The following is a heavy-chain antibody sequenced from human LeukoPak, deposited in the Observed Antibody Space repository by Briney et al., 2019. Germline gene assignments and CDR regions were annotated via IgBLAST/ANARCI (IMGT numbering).Heavy chain of an antibody. CDR3: ARDRTVEAFDI. J-gene: IGHJ3*02. CDR1: GGSISSSSYY. V-gene: IGHV4-39*02. Sequence: SETLPLTCTVSGGSISSSSYYWGWIRQPPGKGLEWIGSIYYSGSTYYNPSLKSRVTISVDTSKNQFSLKLSSVTAADTAVYYCARDRTVEAFDIWGQGTMVTVSS. D-gene: IGHD5-24*01. CDR2: IYYSGST.